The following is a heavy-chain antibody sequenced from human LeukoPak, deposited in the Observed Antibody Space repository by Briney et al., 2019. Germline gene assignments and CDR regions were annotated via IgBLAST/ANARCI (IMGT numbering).Heavy chain of an antibody. D-gene: IGHD3-10*01. CDR2: ISSSSSYI. J-gene: IGHJ4*02. Sequence: GGSLRLSCAASGFTFSSYSMNWVRQAPGKGLEWVSSISSSSSYIYYADSVKGRFTISRDNAKNSLYLQMNSLRAEDTAVYYCATERGVISVRGRHFDYWGQGTLVTVSS. CDR3: ATERGVISVRGRHFDY. CDR1: GFTFSSYS. V-gene: IGHV3-21*01.